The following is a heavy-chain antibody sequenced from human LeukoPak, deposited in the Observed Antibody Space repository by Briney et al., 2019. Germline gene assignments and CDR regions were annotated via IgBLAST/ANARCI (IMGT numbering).Heavy chain of an antibody. Sequence: LGGSLRLSCAASGFTFSSYWMHWVRQAPGEGLVWVSRINSDGSSTSYADSVKGRFTISRDNAKNTLYLQMNSLRAEDTAVHYCARDWVKYGGNPDYWGQGTLVTVSS. CDR2: INSDGSST. J-gene: IGHJ4*02. CDR3: ARDWVKYGGNPDY. CDR1: GFTFSSYW. V-gene: IGHV3-74*01. D-gene: IGHD4-23*01.